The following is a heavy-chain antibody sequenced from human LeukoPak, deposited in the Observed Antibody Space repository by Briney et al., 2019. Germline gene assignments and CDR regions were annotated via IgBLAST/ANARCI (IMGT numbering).Heavy chain of an antibody. CDR2: IYYSGST. D-gene: IGHD3-16*02. J-gene: IGHJ5*02. CDR3: ARDKRNDYVWGSYRYWGHPGGWFDP. Sequence: SQTLSLTCTVSGGSISSGDYYWSWIRQPPGTGLEWIGYIYYSGSTYYNPSLKSRVTISVDTSKNQFSLKLSSVTAADTAVYYCARDKRNDYVWGSYRYWGHPGGWFDPWGQGTLVTVSS. CDR1: GGSISSGDYY. V-gene: IGHV4-30-4*01.